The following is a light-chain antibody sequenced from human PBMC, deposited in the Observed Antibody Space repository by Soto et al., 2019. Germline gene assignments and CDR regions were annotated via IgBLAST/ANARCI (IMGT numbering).Light chain of an antibody. V-gene: IGKV3-20*01. CDR2: GAS. CDR1: QSVSSSY. J-gene: IGKJ1*01. CDR3: QQYGSXTWT. Sequence: EIVLTQSPGTLSLSPGERATLSCRASQSVSSSYLAWYQQKPGQAPRLLIYGASSRATGIPDRXSGSXSGXXXXXXXXXXEPEDFAXYYCQQYGSXTWTFGQGTKVEIK.